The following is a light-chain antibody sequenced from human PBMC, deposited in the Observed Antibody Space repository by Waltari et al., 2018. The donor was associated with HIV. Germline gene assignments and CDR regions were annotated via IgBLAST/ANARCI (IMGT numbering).Light chain of an antibody. CDR3: AAWDDTLNGL. CDR2: SNN. Sequence: QSVLTQPPSASGTPGQNVTISCSGNTSNIGTNIVNWYQQFPGAAPKLLIYSNNQRPSGVPARFSGSKSGTSASLDISGLQSEDEADYFCAAWDDTLNGLFGGGTKLTVL. CDR1: TSNIGTNI. J-gene: IGLJ2*01. V-gene: IGLV1-44*01.